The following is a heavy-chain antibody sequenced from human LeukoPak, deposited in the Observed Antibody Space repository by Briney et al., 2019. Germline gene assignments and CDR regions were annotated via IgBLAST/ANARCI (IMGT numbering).Heavy chain of an antibody. Sequence: SETLSLTCTVSGGSISSSSYYWGWIRQPPGKGLEWIGSIYYSGSTYYNPSLKSRVTISVDTSKHQFSLKLSSVTAADTAVYYCARRLSSSWNDAFDIWGQGTMVTVSS. CDR3: ARRLSSSWNDAFDI. CDR2: IYYSGST. J-gene: IGHJ3*02. V-gene: IGHV4-39*01. CDR1: GGSISSSSYY. D-gene: IGHD6-13*01.